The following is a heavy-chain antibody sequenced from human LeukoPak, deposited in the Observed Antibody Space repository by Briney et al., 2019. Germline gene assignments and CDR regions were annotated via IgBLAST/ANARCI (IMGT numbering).Heavy chain of an antibody. J-gene: IGHJ6*02. CDR3: VRRSNYYYYGMDV. V-gene: IGHV4-34*01. D-gene: IGHD1-14*01. CDR1: GGPFSGYY. CDR2: INHSGST. Sequence: PSETLSLTCAVYGGPFSGYYWSWIRQPPGKGLEWIGEINHSGSTNYNPSLKSRVTISVDTSKNQFSLKLSSVTAADTAVYYCVRRSNYYYYGMDVWGQGTTVTVSS.